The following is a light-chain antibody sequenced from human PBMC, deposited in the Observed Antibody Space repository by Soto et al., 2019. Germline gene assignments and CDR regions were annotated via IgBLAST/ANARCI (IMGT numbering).Light chain of an antibody. J-gene: IGKJ4*01. CDR3: QQRSNWPLVT. Sequence: EIVLTQSPATLSLSPGERATLSCRASQSVSSYLDWYLQKPGQAPRLLIYDASNRATGIPARFSGSGSGTDFTLTISSLEPEDFVVYYCQQRSNWPLVTFGGGTKVEIK. CDR2: DAS. V-gene: IGKV3-11*01. CDR1: QSVSSY.